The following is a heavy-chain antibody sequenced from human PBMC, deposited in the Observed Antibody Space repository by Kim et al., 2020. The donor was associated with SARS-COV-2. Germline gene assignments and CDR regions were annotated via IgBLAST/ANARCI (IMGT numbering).Heavy chain of an antibody. D-gene: IGHD5-12*01. V-gene: IGHV1-69*13. CDR2: IIPIFGTA. CDR3: ARDVWLEEQWSPLGGWWFDP. J-gene: IGHJ5*02. CDR1: GGTFSSYA. Sequence: SVKVSCKASGGTFSSYAISWVRQAPGQGLEWMGGIIPIFGTANYAQKFQGRVTITADESTSTAYMELSSLRSEDTAVYYCARDVWLEEQWSPLGGWWFDPWGQGTLVTVSS.